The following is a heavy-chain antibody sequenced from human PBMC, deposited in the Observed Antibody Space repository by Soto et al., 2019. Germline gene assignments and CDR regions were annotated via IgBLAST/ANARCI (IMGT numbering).Heavy chain of an antibody. CDR3: ARDKNDYGDYVSPYYYFGRDV. D-gene: IGHD4-17*01. CDR2: IYYSGST. J-gene: IGHJ6*02. Sequence: PSETLSLTCTVSGGSISSGGYYWSWIRQHPGKGLEWIGYIYYSGSTYYNPSLKSRVTISVDTSKNQFSLKLSSVTAADTAVYYCARDKNDYGDYVSPYYYFGRDVWGQGTTVTVSS. CDR1: GGSISSGGYY. V-gene: IGHV4-31*03.